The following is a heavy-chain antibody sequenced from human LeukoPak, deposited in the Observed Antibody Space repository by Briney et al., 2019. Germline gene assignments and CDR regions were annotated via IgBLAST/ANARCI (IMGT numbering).Heavy chain of an antibody. V-gene: IGHV1-69*13. CDR3: ATIPHYDFWSGTYYYYGMDV. D-gene: IGHD3-3*01. CDR1: GGTFSSYA. Sequence: SVKVSCKASGGTFSSYAISWVRQAPGQGLEWMGGIIPIFGTANYAQKFQGRVTITADESTSTAYMELSSLRSEDTAVYYCATIPHYDFWSGTYYYYGMDVWGQGTTVTVSS. CDR2: IIPIFGTA. J-gene: IGHJ6*02.